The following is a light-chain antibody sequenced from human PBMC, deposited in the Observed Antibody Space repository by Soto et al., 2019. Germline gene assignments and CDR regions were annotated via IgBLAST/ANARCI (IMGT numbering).Light chain of an antibody. V-gene: IGLV1-44*01. Sequence: QSVLTQPPSASGAPGLRVTLSCSGSSSNIGGNTVNWYQQLPGKAPKLLIHSDNERPSGVPGRVSGSRSGASASLAITGLKSEDEAYYYCSAWDDTLSGPVLGGGTKLTVL. CDR2: SDN. CDR1: SSNIGGNT. J-gene: IGLJ3*02. CDR3: SAWDDTLSGPV.